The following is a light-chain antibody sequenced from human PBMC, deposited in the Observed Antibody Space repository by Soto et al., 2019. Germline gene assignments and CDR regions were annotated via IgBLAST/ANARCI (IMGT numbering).Light chain of an antibody. CDR2: LGS. J-gene: IGKJ1*01. CDR3: MQALQTPWT. CDR1: QSLRHSNGFNY. V-gene: IGKV2-28*01. Sequence: DIVMTQSPLSLTVTPGEPASISCRSSQSLRHSNGFNYLDWYLQKPGQSPQLLIYLGSNRASGVPDRFSGSGSGTDFTLRISRVEAEDVGIYYCMQALQTPWTFGQGTKV.